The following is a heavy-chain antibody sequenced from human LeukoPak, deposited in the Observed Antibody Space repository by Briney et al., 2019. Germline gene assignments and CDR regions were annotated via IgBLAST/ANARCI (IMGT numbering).Heavy chain of an antibody. D-gene: IGHD3-22*01. CDR2: INPNSGGT. CDR3: ARGPTMIVEVTEDP. J-gene: IGHJ5*02. Sequence: ASVKVSCKASGYTFTGYYMDWVRQAPGQGLEWMGWINPNSGGTNYAQKFQGRVTMTRDTSISTAYMELYRLRSDDTAVYYCARGPTMIVEVTEDPWGQGTVVTVSS. V-gene: IGHV1-2*02. CDR1: GYTFTGYY.